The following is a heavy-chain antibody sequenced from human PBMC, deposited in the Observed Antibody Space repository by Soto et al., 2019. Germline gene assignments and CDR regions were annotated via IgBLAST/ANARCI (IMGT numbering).Heavy chain of an antibody. D-gene: IGHD3-22*01. CDR3: ARGYYDSSGPLTYYFDY. CDR1: GGSISSGGYS. J-gene: IGHJ4*02. Sequence: QLQLQESGSGLVKPSQTLSLTCAVSGGSISSGGYSWSWIRQPPGKVLEWIGYIYPSGSTYYNLSFKGRVTISVDRSKTQFSLKLSSVPAADTAVYYCARGYYDSSGPLTYYFDYWGQGTLVTVSS. V-gene: IGHV4-30-2*01. CDR2: IYPSGST.